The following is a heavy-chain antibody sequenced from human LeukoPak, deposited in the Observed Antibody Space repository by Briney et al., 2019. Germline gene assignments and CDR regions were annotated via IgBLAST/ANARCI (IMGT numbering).Heavy chain of an antibody. CDR3: ARDMDSSSWNFDY. Sequence: ASVNVSCKASGDTFTAYYIHWVRQAAGQGLERMGWINPNSGGTNYAQKFQGRVTMTRDTSISTAYMELSRLKSDDTAVCYCARDMDSSSWNFDYWGQGTLVTVSS. D-gene: IGHD6-13*01. J-gene: IGHJ4*02. CDR1: GDTFTAYY. CDR2: INPNSGGT. V-gene: IGHV1-2*02.